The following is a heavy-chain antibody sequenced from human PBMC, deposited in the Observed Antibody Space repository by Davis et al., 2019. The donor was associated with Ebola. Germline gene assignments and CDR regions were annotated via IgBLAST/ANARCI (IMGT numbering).Heavy chain of an antibody. CDR2: ISYDGSNK. CDR3: ARVDSSGSIDY. Sequence: GGSLRLSCAASGFTFSSYGMHWVRQAPGKGLEWVAVISYDGSNKYYADSVKGRFTISRDNSKITLYLQMNSLRAEDTAVYYCARVDSSGSIDYWGQGTLVTVSS. V-gene: IGHV3-30*03. D-gene: IGHD6-19*01. CDR1: GFTFSSYG. J-gene: IGHJ4*02.